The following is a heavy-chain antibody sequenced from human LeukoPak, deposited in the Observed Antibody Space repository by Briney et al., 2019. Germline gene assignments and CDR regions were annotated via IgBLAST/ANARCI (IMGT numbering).Heavy chain of an antibody. V-gene: IGHV7-4-1*02. CDR2: INTNTGNP. CDR1: GYTFTSYA. CDR3: ARDPTVEYGSSGYGWFDP. Sequence: ASVKVSCKASGYTFTSYAMNWVRQAPGQGLEWMGWINTNTGNPTYAQGFTGRFVFSLDTSVSTAYLQISSLKAEDTAVYYCARDPTVEYGSSGYGWFDPWGQGTLVTVSS. J-gene: IGHJ5*02. D-gene: IGHD3-22*01.